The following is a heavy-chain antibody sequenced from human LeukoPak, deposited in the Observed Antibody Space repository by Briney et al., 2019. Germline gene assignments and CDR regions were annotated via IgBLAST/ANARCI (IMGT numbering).Heavy chain of an antibody. CDR3: AKGGEAQFTGFVDY. D-gene: IGHD3-16*01. CDR1: GFTFSSYA. V-gene: IGHV3-30*02. CDR2: IRYDGSNK. Sequence: GGSLRLSCAASGFTFSSYAMHWVRQAPGKGLEWVAFIRYDGSNKYYADSVKGRFTISRDNSKNTLYLQMNSLRAEDTAVYYCAKGGEAQFTGFVDYWGQGTLVTVSS. J-gene: IGHJ4*02.